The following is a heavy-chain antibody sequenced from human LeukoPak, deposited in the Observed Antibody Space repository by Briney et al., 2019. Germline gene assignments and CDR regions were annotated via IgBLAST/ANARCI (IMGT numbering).Heavy chain of an antibody. CDR1: GFTFSSYA. V-gene: IGHV3-23*01. D-gene: IGHD2-2*01. J-gene: IGHJ4*02. Sequence: GGSLRLSCAASGFTFSSYAMSWVRQAPGKGLEWVSAISGSGGSTYYADSVKGRLTISRDNSKKTLYLQMNSLRAEDTAVYYCAKTVVPAAIEYYFDYWGQGTLVTVSS. CDR2: ISGSGGST. CDR3: AKTVVPAAIEYYFDY.